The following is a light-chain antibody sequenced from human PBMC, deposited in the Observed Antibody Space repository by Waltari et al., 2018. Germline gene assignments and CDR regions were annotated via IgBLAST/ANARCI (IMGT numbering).Light chain of an antibody. CDR3: YSTDSSGTQRV. CDR1: ALPTKY. J-gene: IGLJ2*01. Sequence: SYELTQPPSVSVSPGQAARITCSGAALPTKYAYWYQHKSGQAPVLVIYEDSKRPSGIPERFSGSSSGTTATLTLSGAQVEDEGDYYCYSTDSSGTQRVFGGGTKLTVL. V-gene: IGLV3-10*01. CDR2: EDS.